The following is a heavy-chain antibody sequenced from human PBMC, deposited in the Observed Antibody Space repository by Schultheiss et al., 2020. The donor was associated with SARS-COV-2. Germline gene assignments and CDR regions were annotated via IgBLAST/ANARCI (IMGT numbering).Heavy chain of an antibody. V-gene: IGHV3-33*08. CDR1: GFTFSDYY. J-gene: IGHJ1*01. Sequence: GGSLRLSCAASGFTFSDYYMSWIRQAPGKGLEWVAVIWYDGSNKYYADSVKGRFTISRDNSKNTLYLQMNSLRAEDTAVYYCARDPYCGGDCYSYFQHWGQGTLVTVSS. CDR2: IWYDGSNK. D-gene: IGHD2-21*02. CDR3: ARDPYCGGDCYSYFQH.